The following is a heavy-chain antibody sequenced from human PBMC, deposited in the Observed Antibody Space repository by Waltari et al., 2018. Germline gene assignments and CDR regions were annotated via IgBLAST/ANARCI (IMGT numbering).Heavy chain of an antibody. J-gene: IGHJ6*02. V-gene: IGHV1-2*02. Sequence: QVQLVQSGAEVKKPGASVKVSCMASGYTFTAYYVHWVRQAPGQGLEWMGWINPYRGDTSSAQKLQGRGTMTRYTSVSTAYMERRGLRSDDTAVYYCARDREASMASFYYYGLDVWGLGTTVIVSS. CDR1: GYTFTAYY. D-gene: IGHD3-10*01. CDR3: ARDREASMASFYYYGLDV. CDR2: INPYRGDT.